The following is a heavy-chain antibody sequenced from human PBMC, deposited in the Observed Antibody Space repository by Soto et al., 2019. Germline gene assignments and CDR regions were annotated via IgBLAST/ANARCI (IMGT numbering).Heavy chain of an antibody. CDR1: GFRFKSFV. V-gene: IGHV3-30*19. Sequence: QVQLVESGGGVVQPGTSLRLSCAASGFRFKSFVMHWVRQAPGKGLEWVAFTSYDGNNKDYGDSVKGRFTVSRDNSQNTLHLQMDFLRQEDTALYYCARWGTTGGFDLWGQGTLVCVSS. J-gene: IGHJ4*02. CDR3: ARWGTTGGFDL. D-gene: IGHD3-16*01. CDR2: TSYDGNNK.